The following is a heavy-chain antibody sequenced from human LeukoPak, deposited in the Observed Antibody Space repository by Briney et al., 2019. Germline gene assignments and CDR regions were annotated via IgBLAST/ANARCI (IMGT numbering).Heavy chain of an antibody. V-gene: IGHV3-21*01. J-gene: IGHJ4*02. Sequence: PGGSLRLSCAASGFTFSSYGMHWVRQAPGKGLEWVSSISSSSSYIYYADSVKGRFTISRDNAKNSLYLQMNSLRAEDTAVYYCAREPSHQTSPVNWGQGTLVTVSS. CDR3: AREPSHQTSPVN. D-gene: IGHD2-2*01. CDR2: ISSSSSYI. CDR1: GFTFSSYG.